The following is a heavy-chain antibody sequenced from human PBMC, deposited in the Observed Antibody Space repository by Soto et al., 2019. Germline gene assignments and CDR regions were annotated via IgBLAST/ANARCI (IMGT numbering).Heavy chain of an antibody. CDR2: ISYDGSTK. V-gene: IGHV3-30-3*01. Sequence: QVQLMESGGGVVQPWGSLRLSCAASGFTFRSYAIHWVRQAPGKGLEWVAIISYDGSTKFYTDSVKGRFTISRDNSNNTLYLQMNRLRSEDTAIYYCARDGRTGTTLPHGGLDQWVQGTLVTVSS. CDR1: GFTFRSYA. D-gene: IGHD3-10*01. J-gene: IGHJ4*02. CDR3: ARDGRTGTTLPHGGLDQ.